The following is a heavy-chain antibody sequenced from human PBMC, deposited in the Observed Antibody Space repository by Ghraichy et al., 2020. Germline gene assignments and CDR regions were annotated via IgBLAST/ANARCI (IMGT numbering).Heavy chain of an antibody. CDR1: GFTLSNYV. D-gene: IGHD6-13*01. CDR3: AKGIAAGTTTISYYYNGMDI. CDR2: ISGSGGDT. V-gene: IGHV3-23*01. Sequence: GESLNISCAASGFTLSNYVISWVRQAPGKGLEWVSAISGSGGDTYYPDSVKGRFTISRDNSKNTLYLQMNSLRAEDTAVYYCAKGIAAGTTTISYYYNGMDIWGQGTTVTVSS. J-gene: IGHJ6*02.